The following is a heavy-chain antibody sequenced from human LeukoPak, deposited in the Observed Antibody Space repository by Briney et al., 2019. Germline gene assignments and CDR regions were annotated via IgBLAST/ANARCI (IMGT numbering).Heavy chain of an antibody. J-gene: IGHJ4*02. D-gene: IGHD6-19*01. CDR3: ARHPRPRGWVDY. CDR2: IYYSGST. Sequence: TSETLSLTCTVSGGSISSSSYYWGWIRQPPGKGLEWIGSIYYSGSTYYNPSLKSRVTISVDTSKNQFSLKLCSVTAADTAVYYCARHPRPRGWVDYWGQGTLFTVSS. V-gene: IGHV4-39*01. CDR1: GGSISSSSYY.